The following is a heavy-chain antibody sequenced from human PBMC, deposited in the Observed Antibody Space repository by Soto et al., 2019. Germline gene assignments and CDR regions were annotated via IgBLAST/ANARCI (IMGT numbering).Heavy chain of an antibody. CDR3: AREYCSGGSCNLRYYYGMDV. V-gene: IGHV4-34*01. D-gene: IGHD2-15*01. CDR2: INHSGST. CDR1: GGSFSGYY. Sequence: QVQLQQWGAGLVKPSETLSLTCAVYGGSFSGYYWSWIRQPPGKGLEWIGEINHSGSTNYNPSLKSRVTISVDTSKNQFSLKLSSVTAADTAVYYCAREYCSGGSCNLRYYYGMDVWGQGTTVTVSS. J-gene: IGHJ6*02.